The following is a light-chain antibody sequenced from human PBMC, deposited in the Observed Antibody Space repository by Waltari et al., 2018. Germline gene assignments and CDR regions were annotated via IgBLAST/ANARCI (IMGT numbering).Light chain of an antibody. Sequence: SYVLAQPPSVSVAPGKTATITCGGHNFGGNSVHWYQRKPGQAPVLVIYYDDNRPSGIPERFSGSTSGDTATLTISGVEAGDEADYFCQVWESSTEVLFGGGTKLTVL. CDR2: YDD. J-gene: IGLJ2*01. CDR3: QVWESSTEVL. CDR1: NFGGNS. V-gene: IGLV3-21*01.